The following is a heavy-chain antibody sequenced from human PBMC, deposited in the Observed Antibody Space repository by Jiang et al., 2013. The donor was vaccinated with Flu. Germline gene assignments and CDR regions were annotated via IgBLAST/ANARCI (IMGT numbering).Heavy chain of an antibody. CDR1: GGTFTRFA. J-gene: IGHJ6*04. CDR3: AGEVPAVLNGMDV. V-gene: IGHV1-69*04. CDR2: IIPILGLT. Sequence: GAEVKKPGSSLKVSCKASGGTFTRFAISWVRQAPGQGLEWMGRIIPILGLTHYAQKFQGRVTITADKSTSTAYMELSSLTSEDTALYYCAGEVPAVLNGMDVWGEGTTVTVSS. D-gene: IGHD2-2*01.